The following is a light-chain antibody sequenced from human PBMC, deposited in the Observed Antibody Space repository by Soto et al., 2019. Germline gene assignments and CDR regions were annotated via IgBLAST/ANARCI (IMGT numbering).Light chain of an antibody. V-gene: IGKV3-20*01. CDR1: QSVSSSY. Sequence: EIVLTQSPGTLSLSPGERATLSCRASQSVSSSYLVWYQQKPGQAPRLLIYGASSRATGIPDRFSGSGPGTDFTLTISRLEPEDFAVYYCQQYGSSPITFGRGTRLEIK. CDR3: QQYGSSPIT. CDR2: GAS. J-gene: IGKJ5*01.